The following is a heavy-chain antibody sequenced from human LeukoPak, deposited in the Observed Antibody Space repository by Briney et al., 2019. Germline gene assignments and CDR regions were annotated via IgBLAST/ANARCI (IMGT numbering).Heavy chain of an antibody. CDR3: AKDSYYGSGSIIPINYYYYGMDV. D-gene: IGHD3-10*01. CDR2: ISYDGSNK. V-gene: IGHV3-30*18. CDR1: GFTFSSYG. J-gene: IGHJ6*04. Sequence: GRSLRLSCAASGFTFSSYGMHWVRQAPGKGLEWVAVISYDGSNKYYADSVKGRFTISRDNSKNTLYLQMNSLRAEDTAVYYCAKDSYYGSGSIIPINYYYYGMDVWGKGTTVTVSS.